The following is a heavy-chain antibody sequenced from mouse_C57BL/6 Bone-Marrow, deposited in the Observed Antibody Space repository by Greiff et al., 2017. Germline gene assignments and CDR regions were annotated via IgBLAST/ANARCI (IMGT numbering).Heavy chain of an antibody. CDR3: ARRDSNYLYYFDY. CDR2: IHPNSGST. V-gene: IGHV1-64*01. J-gene: IGHJ2*01. Sequence: QVQLQQPGAELVKPGASVKLSCKASGYTFTSYWMHWVKQRPGQGLEWIGMIHPNSGSTNYNEKFKSKATLPVDKPSSTAYMQLSSLTSEDSAVYYCARRDSNYLYYFDYWGQGTTLTVSS. D-gene: IGHD2-5*01. CDR1: GYTFTSYW.